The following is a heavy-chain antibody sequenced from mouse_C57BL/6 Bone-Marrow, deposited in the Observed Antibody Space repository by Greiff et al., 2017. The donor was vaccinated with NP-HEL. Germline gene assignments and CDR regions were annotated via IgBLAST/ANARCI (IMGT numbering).Heavy chain of an antibody. CDR1: GYTFTSYW. Sequence: QVQLQQPGAELVRPGTSVKLSCKASGYTFTSYWMHWVKQRPGQGLEWIGVIDPSDSYTNYNQKFKGKATLTVDKSSSTAYMQLSSLTSEDSAVYYCARDYYGNYDYAMDYWGQGTSVTVSS. CDR3: ARDYYGNYDYAMDY. J-gene: IGHJ4*01. CDR2: IDPSDSYT. D-gene: IGHD2-1*01. V-gene: IGHV1-59*01.